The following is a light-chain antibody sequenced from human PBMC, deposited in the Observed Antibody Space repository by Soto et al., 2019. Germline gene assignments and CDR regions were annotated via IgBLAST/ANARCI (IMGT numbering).Light chain of an antibody. J-gene: IGKJ5*01. CDR1: QDISNY. V-gene: IGKV1-33*01. CDR2: DAY. CDR3: KQYDNLPLGERPIT. Sequence: DIQMTQSPSSLSPSVGDRVTITCQASQDISNYLNWYQQKPGKAPKLLIYDAYNLETGVPSRFSGSGSGTDFTFTISSLQPEDIATYYCKQYDNLPLGERPITFGQGTRLEI.